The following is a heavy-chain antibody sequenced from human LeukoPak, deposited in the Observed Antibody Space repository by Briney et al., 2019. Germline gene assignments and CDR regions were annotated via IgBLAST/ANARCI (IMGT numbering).Heavy chain of an antibody. D-gene: IGHD6-19*01. CDR3: ARAGAVAGTRFDY. V-gene: IGHV1-18*01. Sequence: XXMGWISAYNGNTNYAQKLQGRVTMTTDTSTSTAYMELRSLRSDDTAVYYCARAGAVAGTRFDYWGQGTLVTVSS. J-gene: IGHJ4*02. CDR2: ISAYNGNT.